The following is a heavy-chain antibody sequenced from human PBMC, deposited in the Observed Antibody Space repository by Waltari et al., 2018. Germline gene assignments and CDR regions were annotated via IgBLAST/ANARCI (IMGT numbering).Heavy chain of an antibody. CDR1: GFTLGRYV. CDR2: IKEDGSEK. D-gene: IGHD6-6*01. V-gene: IGHV3-7*03. CDR3: ARVPLMYSSSSRWRNWFDP. J-gene: IGHJ5*02. Sequence: EVQLVESGGGVVQPGGSRRRSCAVSGFTLGRYVMRWVRQAPGKGLGWVANIKEDGSEKYYVDSVKGRFTISRDNSKNSLSLQMNSLRAEDTAVYYCARVPLMYSSSSRWRNWFDPWGQGTLVTVSS.